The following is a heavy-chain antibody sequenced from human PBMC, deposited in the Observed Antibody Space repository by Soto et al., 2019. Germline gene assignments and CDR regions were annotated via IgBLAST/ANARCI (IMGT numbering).Heavy chain of an antibody. CDR3: ARETEGWLRQGGDY. CDR2: ISAYNGNT. D-gene: IGHD5-12*01. J-gene: IGHJ4*02. V-gene: IGHV1-18*01. Sequence: QVQLVQSGAEVKKPGASVKVSCKASGYTFTSYGISWVRQAPGQGLEWMGWISAYNGNTNYAQKLQGRVTMTTDTSTSKAYRELRSLRPNATAVYYCARETEGWLRQGGDYWGQGTLVTVSS. CDR1: GYTFTSYG.